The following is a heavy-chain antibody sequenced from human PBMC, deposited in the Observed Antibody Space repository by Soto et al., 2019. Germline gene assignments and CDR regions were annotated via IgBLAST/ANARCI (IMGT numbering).Heavy chain of an antibody. D-gene: IGHD4-17*01. Sequence: KGLEWIGYIYYSGSTNYNPSLKSRVTISVDTSKNQFSLKLSSVTAADTAVYYCARSDTVTTIHAEYSQHWGQGTLVTVSS. V-gene: IGHV4-59*01. J-gene: IGHJ1*01. CDR2: IYYSGST. CDR3: ARSDTVTTIHAEYSQH.